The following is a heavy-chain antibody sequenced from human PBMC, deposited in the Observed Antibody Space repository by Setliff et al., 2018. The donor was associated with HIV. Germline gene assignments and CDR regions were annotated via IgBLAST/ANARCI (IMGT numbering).Heavy chain of an antibody. CDR1: GGSFSGYY. CDR2: IIHSGGT. V-gene: IGHV4-34*01. J-gene: IGHJ4*02. CDR3: ARGGLGVVGAIDY. D-gene: IGHD2-15*01. Sequence: PSETLSLTCAVCGGSFSGYYWTWIRQPPGRGLEWIGEIIHSGGTNYNRSLKSRVTVSLDTSKNQFSLNLSSVTAADTAVYYCARGGLGVVGAIDYWSQGTLVTVSS.